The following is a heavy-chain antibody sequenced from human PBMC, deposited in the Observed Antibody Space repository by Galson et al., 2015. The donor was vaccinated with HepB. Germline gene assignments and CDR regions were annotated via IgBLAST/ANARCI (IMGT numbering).Heavy chain of an antibody. CDR3: ARVTFDGDPAHFDY. J-gene: IGHJ4*02. Sequence: ETLSLTCTVSGGSISSYYWSWIRQPPGQGLEWIGYIYYSGGTNYSPSLKRRVTISVDTSNDQFSLNLISVTAADTAVYYCARVTFDGDPAHFDYWGQGTLVTVSS. D-gene: IGHD4-17*01. V-gene: IGHV4-59*01. CDR2: IYYSGGT. CDR1: GGSISSYY.